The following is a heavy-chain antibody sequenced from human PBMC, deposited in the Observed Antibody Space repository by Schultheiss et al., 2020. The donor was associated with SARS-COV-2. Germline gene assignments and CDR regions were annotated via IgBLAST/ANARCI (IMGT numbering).Heavy chain of an antibody. D-gene: IGHD2-2*01. Sequence: SETLSLTCAVYGGSFSGYYWSWIRQPPGKGLEWIGEINHSGSTNYNPSLKSRVTMSVDTSKNQFSLKLSSVTAADTAVYYCARGGPAPLAYWGQGTLVTVSS. CDR3: ARGGPAPLAY. CDR1: GGSFSGYY. CDR2: INHSGST. V-gene: IGHV4-34*01. J-gene: IGHJ4*02.